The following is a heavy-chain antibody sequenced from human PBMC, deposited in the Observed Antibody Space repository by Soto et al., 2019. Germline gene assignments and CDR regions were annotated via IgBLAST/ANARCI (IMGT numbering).Heavy chain of an antibody. V-gene: IGHV3-74*01. CDR1: GFTFSSYW. CDR2: INTDGSST. CDR3: ARRGSGGTRGLHY. Sequence: EVQLVASGGGLVQPGGSLRLSCAASGFTFSSYWMHWVLQAPGKGLVWISRINTDGSSTSYVDSVQGRFTISRDNGKNTLFLQMNSLRGEDTAVYYCARRGSGGTRGLHYWGQGTLVTVSS. J-gene: IGHJ4*02. D-gene: IGHD2-15*01.